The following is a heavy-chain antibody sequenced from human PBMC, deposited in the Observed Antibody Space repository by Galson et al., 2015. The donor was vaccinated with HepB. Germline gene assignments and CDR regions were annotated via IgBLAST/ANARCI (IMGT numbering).Heavy chain of an antibody. Sequence: ETLSLTCTVSGGSISSSSYYWDWIRQPPGKGLEWIATIYNSVTTYYNPSLQSRVTISVDTSRNQFSLNLNSVTAADTAVYFCARHPLDSADGIAFDIWGHGTMVTVSS. J-gene: IGHJ3*02. V-gene: IGHV4-39*01. CDR1: GGSISSSSYY. D-gene: IGHD6-13*01. CDR2: IYNSVTT. CDR3: ARHPLDSADGIAFDI.